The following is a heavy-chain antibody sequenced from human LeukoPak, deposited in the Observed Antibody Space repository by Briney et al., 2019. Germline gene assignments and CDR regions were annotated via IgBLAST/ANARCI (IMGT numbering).Heavy chain of an antibody. Sequence: ASVTVSCKASGYTFTSYGISWVRQAPGQGLEWMGWISAYNGNTNYAQKLQGRVTMTTDTSTSTAYMELRSLRSDDTAVYYCARSYYDGNSGDYWGQGTLVTVSS. D-gene: IGHD4-23*01. V-gene: IGHV1-18*01. CDR1: GYTFTSYG. CDR3: ARSYYDGNSGDY. CDR2: ISAYNGNT. J-gene: IGHJ4*02.